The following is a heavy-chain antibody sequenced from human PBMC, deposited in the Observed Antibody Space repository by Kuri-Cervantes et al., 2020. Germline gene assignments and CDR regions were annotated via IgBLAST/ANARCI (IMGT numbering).Heavy chain of an antibody. CDR3: ARVAAAGDAFDI. CDR1: GGSISSYY. V-gene: IGHV4-59*01. Sequence: SETLSLTCTVSGGSISSYYWSWIRQPPGKGLEWIGYIYYSGSTNYNPSFKSRVTISVDTSKNQFSLKLSSVTAADTAVYYCARVAAAGDAFDIWGQGTMVTVSS. D-gene: IGHD1-14*01. J-gene: IGHJ3*02. CDR2: IYYSGST.